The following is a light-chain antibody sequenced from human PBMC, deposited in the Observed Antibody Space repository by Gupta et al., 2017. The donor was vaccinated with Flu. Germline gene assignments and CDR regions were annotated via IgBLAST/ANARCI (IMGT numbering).Light chain of an antibody. CDR2: DAS. CDR1: QSVSSY. V-gene: IGKV3-11*01. J-gene: IGKJ2*01. Sequence: EIVLTQSPATLSLSPGERATLSCRASQSVSSYLAWYQQKPGQAPRLLIYDASNRATGITARFSGSGDGTDFTLTISSRDPEDFAVYYCQQRSNEPPMYTFGQGTKLEIK. CDR3: QQRSNEPPMYT.